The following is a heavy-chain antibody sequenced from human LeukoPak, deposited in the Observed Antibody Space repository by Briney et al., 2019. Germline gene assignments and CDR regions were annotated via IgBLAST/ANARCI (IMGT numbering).Heavy chain of an antibody. V-gene: IGHV1-69*05. CDR1: GGTFSSYA. CDR3: ARATSYSGGDCYQLDY. J-gene: IGHJ4*02. Sequence: ASVKVSCKASGGTFSSYAISWVRQAPGQGLEWMGGIIPIFGTANYAQKFQGRVTITTDESTSTAYMELSSLRSEDTAVYYCARATSYSGGDCYQLDYWGQGTLVTVSS. D-gene: IGHD2-21*01. CDR2: IIPIFGTA.